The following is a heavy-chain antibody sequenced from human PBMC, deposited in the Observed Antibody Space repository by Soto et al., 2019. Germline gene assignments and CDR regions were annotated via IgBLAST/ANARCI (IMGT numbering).Heavy chain of an antibody. V-gene: IGHV1-69*13. J-gene: IGHJ6*02. CDR2: IIPIFGTA. D-gene: IGHD2-21*02. CDR3: ARDPFYGGNSAYYGMDV. Sequence: SVKVSCKASGGAFSSYAISWVRQAPGQGLEWMGGIIPIFGTANYAQKFQGRVTITADESTSTAYMELSSLRSEDTAVYYCARDPFYGGNSAYYGMDVWGQGTTVTVSS. CDR1: GGAFSSYA.